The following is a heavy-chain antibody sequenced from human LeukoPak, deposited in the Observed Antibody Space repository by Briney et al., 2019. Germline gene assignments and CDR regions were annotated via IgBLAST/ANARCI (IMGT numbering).Heavy chain of an antibody. CDR3: ARSIGYVES. CDR1: GFTFSTSW. Sequence: GGYLRLSCAASGFTFSTSWMHWVRQASGKGLEWVSHVSTDGSTAAYADSVKGRFTISRENAKNTVYLQMNSLRAEDTAVYYCARSIGYVESWGQGTLVTVSS. J-gene: IGHJ5*02. CDR2: VSTDGSTA. D-gene: IGHD5-18*01. V-gene: IGHV3-74*01.